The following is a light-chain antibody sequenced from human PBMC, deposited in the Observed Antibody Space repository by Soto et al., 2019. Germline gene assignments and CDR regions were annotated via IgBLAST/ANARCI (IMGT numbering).Light chain of an antibody. V-gene: IGLV2-14*01. CDR1: SSDAGGYNY. J-gene: IGLJ2*01. Sequence: QSALTQPASVSGSPGQSITISCTGTSSDAGGYNYVSWYQQHPGKAPKLMIYDVSNRPSGVSNRFSGSKSGNTASLTISGLQAEDEADYYCSSYTSSSTVVFGGGTKRTVL. CDR3: SSYTSSSTVV. CDR2: DVS.